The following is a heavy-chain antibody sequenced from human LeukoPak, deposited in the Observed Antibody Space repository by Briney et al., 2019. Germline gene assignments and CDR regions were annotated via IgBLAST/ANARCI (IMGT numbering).Heavy chain of an antibody. J-gene: IGHJ4*02. CDR2: ISAYNGNT. Sequence: ASVKVSCKASGYTFTSYGISWVRQAPGQGLECMGWISAYNGNTNYAQKLQGRVTMTTDTSTSTAYMELRSLRSDDTAVYYCARDSDNYFDSSGYYAVDYWGQGTLVAVSS. CDR3: ARDSDNYFDSSGYYAVDY. D-gene: IGHD3-22*01. CDR1: GYTFTSYG. V-gene: IGHV1-18*01.